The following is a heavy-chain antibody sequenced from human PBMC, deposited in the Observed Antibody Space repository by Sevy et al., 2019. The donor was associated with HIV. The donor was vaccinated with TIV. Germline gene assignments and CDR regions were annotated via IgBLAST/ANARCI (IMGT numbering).Heavy chain of an antibody. CDR1: GGPISSHY. D-gene: IGHD3-22*01. CDR2: FYYTGIT. Sequence: SDTLSLICTVTGGPISSHYWSWIRQTPGKGLEWIGYFYYTGITNYNPSLKSRVTMSADTSTNRVSLKLSSVTAADTAVYYCARVPSPYYDSSGDLIREYYFDSWGQGTPVTVSS. V-gene: IGHV4-59*11. CDR3: ARVPSPYYDSSGDLIREYYFDS. J-gene: IGHJ4*02.